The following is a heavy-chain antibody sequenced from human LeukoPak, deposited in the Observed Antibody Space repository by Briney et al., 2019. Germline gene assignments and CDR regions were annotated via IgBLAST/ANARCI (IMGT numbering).Heavy chain of an antibody. D-gene: IGHD1-7*01. CDR1: GFTFSSYT. Sequence: GGSLRLSCAASGFTFSSYTMNWVRQAPGKGLEWVSYISGSSSTIYYADSVKGRFTISRDNAKNSLYLQMNSLRAEDTAVYYCAGKDWNSGVWGQGTLVTVSS. J-gene: IGHJ4*02. CDR3: AGKDWNSGV. V-gene: IGHV3-48*01. CDR2: ISGSSSTI.